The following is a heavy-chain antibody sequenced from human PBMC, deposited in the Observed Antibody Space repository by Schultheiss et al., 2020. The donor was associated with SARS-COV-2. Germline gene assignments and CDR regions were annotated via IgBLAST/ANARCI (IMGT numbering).Heavy chain of an antibody. CDR2: IYYSGST. CDR1: GGSISSYY. J-gene: IGHJ4*02. V-gene: IGHV4-59*08. Sequence: GSLRLSCTVSGGSISSYYWSWIRQPPGKGLEWIGYIYYSGSTNYNPSLKSRVTISVDTSKNQFSLKLSSVTAADTAVYYCARHGSGWSPRIYYFDYWGQGTLVTVSS. D-gene: IGHD6-19*01. CDR3: ARHGSGWSPRIYYFDY.